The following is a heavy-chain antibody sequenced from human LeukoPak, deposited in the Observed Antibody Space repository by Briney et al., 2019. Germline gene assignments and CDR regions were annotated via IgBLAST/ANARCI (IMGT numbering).Heavy chain of an antibody. V-gene: IGHV1-2*02. CDR1: GYTFTGYY. D-gene: IGHD6-19*01. Sequence: GASVKVSCKASGYTFTGYYMHWVRQAPGQGLEWMGWINPNSGGTNYAQKFQGRVTITRNTSISTAYMELSSLRSEDTAVYYCARGGVAVAGTYYYYYMDVWGKGTTVTVSS. CDR2: INPNSGGT. CDR3: ARGGVAVAGTYYYYYMDV. J-gene: IGHJ6*03.